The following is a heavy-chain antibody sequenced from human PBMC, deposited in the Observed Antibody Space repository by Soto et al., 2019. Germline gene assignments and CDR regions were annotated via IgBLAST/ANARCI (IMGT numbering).Heavy chain of an antibody. V-gene: IGHV1-69*05. CDR1: GGTFSSYA. CDR3: ARGGYSYGYGWFDP. D-gene: IGHD5-18*01. J-gene: IGHJ5*02. CDR2: IIPIFGTA. Sequence: QVQLVQSGAEVKKPGSSVKVSCKASGGTFSSYAISWVRQAPGQGLEWMGGIIPIFGTANYAQKFQGRVTITTDESTSTADMELSSLRSEDTAVYYCARGGYSYGYGWFDPWGQGTLVTVSS.